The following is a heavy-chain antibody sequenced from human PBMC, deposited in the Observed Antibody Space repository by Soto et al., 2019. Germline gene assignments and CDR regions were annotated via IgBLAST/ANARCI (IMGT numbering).Heavy chain of an antibody. CDR1: GYTFTGYY. CDR3: ARGRRFFDWFPPNDAFDI. D-gene: IGHD3-9*01. J-gene: IGHJ3*02. Sequence: ASVKVSCKASGYTFTGYYIHWVRQAPGQGLEWMGWINPNSGGTNYAQKFQGWVTMTRDTSISTAYMELSRLRSDDTAVYYCARGRRFFDWFPPNDAFDIWGQGTMVTVSS. CDR2: INPNSGGT. V-gene: IGHV1-2*04.